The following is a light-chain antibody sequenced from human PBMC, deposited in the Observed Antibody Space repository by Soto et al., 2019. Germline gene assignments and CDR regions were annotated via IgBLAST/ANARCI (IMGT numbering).Light chain of an antibody. V-gene: IGKV1-6*02. CDR1: QGIGND. CDR2: APA. CDR3: LQDHNCPLT. J-gene: IGKJ4*01. Sequence: AIQMAQSPSSLSASVGDRVTITCRASQGIGNDVGWFQQKPGKAPKLLIYAPATLQSGFPSRVSGSRSGTDFPLTISSLQPEDFATNYWLQDHNCPLTFGGGTKVEIK.